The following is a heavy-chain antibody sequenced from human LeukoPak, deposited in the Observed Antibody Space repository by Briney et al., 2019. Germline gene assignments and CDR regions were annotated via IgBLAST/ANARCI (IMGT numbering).Heavy chain of an antibody. CDR2: IYDSGSS. J-gene: IGHJ4*02. Sequence: PSETLSLTCTVSGGSISSYFWSWIRQPPGKGLEWIGYIYDSGSSSYNPSLESRLTISVDTTKNQFSLKLSSVTAADTAVYYCARRYDSRGSYHFGFGYRGQGTLVNVSS. CDR1: GGSISSYF. V-gene: IGHV4-59*01. D-gene: IGHD3-22*01. CDR3: ARRYDSRGSYHFGFGY.